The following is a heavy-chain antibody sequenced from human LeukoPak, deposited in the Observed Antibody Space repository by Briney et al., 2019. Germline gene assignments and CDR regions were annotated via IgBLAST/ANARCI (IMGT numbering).Heavy chain of an antibody. J-gene: IGHJ4*02. CDR2: ISAYNGNT. V-gene: IGHV1-18*01. Sequence: ASVKVSCTASGYTFTSYGISWVRQAPGQGLEWMGWISAYNGNTNYAQKLQGRVTMTTDTSTSTAYMELRSLRSDDTAVYYCARDRYGDYAGEADYWGQGTLVTVSS. D-gene: IGHD4-17*01. CDR3: ARDRYGDYAGEADY. CDR1: GYTFTSYG.